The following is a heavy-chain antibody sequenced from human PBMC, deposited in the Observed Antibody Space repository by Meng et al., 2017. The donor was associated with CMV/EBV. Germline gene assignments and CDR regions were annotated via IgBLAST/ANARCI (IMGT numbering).Heavy chain of an antibody. D-gene: IGHD1-26*01. CDR1: GGSFSVYY. Sequence: VQPPQWGPGRLKPSATPSLTGAVYGGSFSVYYWSWCRQPPGKGLEWIGEINHRGITNYNPSLKSRVTISVDTSKNQFSLKLSSVTAADTAVYYCARGVGGWFDPWGQGTLVTASS. V-gene: IGHV4-34*01. J-gene: IGHJ5*02. CDR3: ARGVGGWFDP. CDR2: INHRGIT.